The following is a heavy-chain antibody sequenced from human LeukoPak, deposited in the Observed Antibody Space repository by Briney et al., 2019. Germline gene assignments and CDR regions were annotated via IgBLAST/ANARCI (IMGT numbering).Heavy chain of an antibody. J-gene: IGHJ4*02. V-gene: IGHV3-30-3*01. Sequence: GRSLRLSCAASGFILNDYPMYWVRQAPGKGLEWVAVTSSDLNVKLYADSVKGRFTISRDNSRSTLYLQMNSLRPEDTAIYYCAREGYYGSGSPPSLYFDYWGQGTLVTVSS. D-gene: IGHD3-10*01. CDR1: GFILNDYP. CDR2: TSSDLNVK. CDR3: AREGYYGSGSPPSLYFDY.